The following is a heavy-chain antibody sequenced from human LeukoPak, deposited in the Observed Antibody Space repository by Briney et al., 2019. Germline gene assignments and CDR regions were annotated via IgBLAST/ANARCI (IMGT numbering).Heavy chain of an antibody. V-gene: IGHV3-21*01. D-gene: IGHD1-26*01. CDR2: ISSSSSYI. CDR1: GFTFSSYS. CDR3: ARALPSPLYSGSYADAFDI. Sequence: SGGSLRLSCAASGFTFSSYSMNWVRQAPGKGLGWVSSISSSSSYIYYADSVKGRFTISRDNAKNSLYLQMNSLRAEDTAVYYCARALPSPLYSGSYADAFDIWGQGTMVTVSS. J-gene: IGHJ3*02.